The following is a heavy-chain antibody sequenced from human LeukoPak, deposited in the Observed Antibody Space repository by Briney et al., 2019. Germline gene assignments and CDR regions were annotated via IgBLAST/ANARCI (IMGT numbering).Heavy chain of an antibody. D-gene: IGHD3-16*02. Sequence: GGSLRLSCAASGFTFSSYSMNWVRQAPGKGLEWVSSISSSSSYIYYADSVKGRFTISRDNAKNSLYLQMNSLRAEDTAVYYCARSMITFGGVIAIYSPHDYWGQGTLVTVSS. CDR3: ARSMITFGGVIAIYSPHDY. J-gene: IGHJ4*02. CDR2: ISSSSSYI. CDR1: GFTFSSYS. V-gene: IGHV3-21*01.